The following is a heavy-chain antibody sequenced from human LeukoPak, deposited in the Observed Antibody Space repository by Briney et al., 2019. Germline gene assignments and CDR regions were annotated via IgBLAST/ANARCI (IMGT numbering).Heavy chain of an antibody. CDR1: GGTFSSYA. CDR3: ARMIETAYDSSGYDY. Sequence: SVKVSCKASGGTFSSYAISWLRQAPGQGLEWMGRIIPILGIANYAQKFQGRVTITADKSTSTAYMELSSLRSEDTAVYYCARMIETAYDSSGYDYWGQGTLVTVSS. D-gene: IGHD3-22*01. CDR2: IIPILGIA. J-gene: IGHJ4*02. V-gene: IGHV1-69*04.